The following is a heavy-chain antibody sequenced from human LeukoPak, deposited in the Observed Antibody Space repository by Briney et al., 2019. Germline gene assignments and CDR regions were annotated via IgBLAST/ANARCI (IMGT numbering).Heavy chain of an antibody. Sequence: PSETLSLTCAVSDYSISSGYFWGWIRQPPGKGLEWIGNIYHSGSTSYNPSLKSRVTISVDTSKNQFYLKLRSVTAADTAVYYCARLFYYGSAIADYWGQGTLVTVSS. J-gene: IGHJ4*02. CDR1: DYSISSGYF. CDR3: ARLFYYGSAIADY. V-gene: IGHV4-38-2*01. CDR2: IYHSGST. D-gene: IGHD3-10*01.